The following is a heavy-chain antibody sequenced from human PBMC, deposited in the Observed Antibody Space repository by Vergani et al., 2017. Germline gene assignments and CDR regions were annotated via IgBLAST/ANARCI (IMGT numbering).Heavy chain of an antibody. V-gene: IGHV4-31*03. CDR2: IYYSWTT. Sequence: QVQLPESGPGLVKPSQTLSLTCLVSGGSISSGGYYWSWVRQHPGEGLELIGYIYYSWTTYYNPSLKSRVTISLDTSKSQFSLKLSSVTASDTAVDYCEGGGSGVDYWGQGTLVTVSS. CDR3: EGGGSGVDY. D-gene: IGHD2-15*01. CDR1: GGSISSGGYY. J-gene: IGHJ4*02.